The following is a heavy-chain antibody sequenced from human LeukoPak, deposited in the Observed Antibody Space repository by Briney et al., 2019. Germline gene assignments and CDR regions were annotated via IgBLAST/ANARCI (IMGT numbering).Heavy chain of an antibody. CDR2: INHSGST. J-gene: IGHJ5*02. CDR3: ARGLVVPAANSVRFDP. CDR1: GGSFSGYY. Sequence: SETLSLTCAVYGGSFSGYYWSWIRQPPGKGLEWIGEINHSGSTNYNPPLKSRVTLSVDTSKNQFSLKLTSVTAADTAVYYCARGLVVPAANSVRFDPWGQGTLVTVSS. D-gene: IGHD2-2*01. V-gene: IGHV4-34*01.